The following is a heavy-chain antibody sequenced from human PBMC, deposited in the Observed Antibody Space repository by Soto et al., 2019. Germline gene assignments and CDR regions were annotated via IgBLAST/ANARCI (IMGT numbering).Heavy chain of an antibody. D-gene: IGHD3-9*01. Sequence: QVQLVQSGAEVKKPGASVKVSCEASGYTFTTYDINWVRQATGQGLEWMGWINPNRGHTDYAQRFQGRVNMTRNTSISTAYMELSSLRSEDTAVYYCTRGSRYFDYWGQGTLVTVSS. J-gene: IGHJ4*02. CDR1: GYTFTTYD. CDR2: INPNRGHT. V-gene: IGHV1-8*01. CDR3: TRGSRYFDY.